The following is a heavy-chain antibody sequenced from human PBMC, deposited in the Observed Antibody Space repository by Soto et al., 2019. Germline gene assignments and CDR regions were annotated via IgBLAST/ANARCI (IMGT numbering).Heavy chain of an antibody. CDR2: INHTGGT. J-gene: IGHJ5*02. V-gene: IGHV4-34*01. CDR3: VTRITVFGLLIPPFDP. D-gene: IGHD3-3*01. Sequence: PSVTMSHTSAVDGGSVNDYYWNRIRHPPGKGLEWIGEINHTGGTHYNPSLKSRVTMSVDTSKNQFSLRLSSVTAADTAIYYCVTRITVFGLLIPPFDPSGQGTQVTGSS. CDR1: GGSVNDYY.